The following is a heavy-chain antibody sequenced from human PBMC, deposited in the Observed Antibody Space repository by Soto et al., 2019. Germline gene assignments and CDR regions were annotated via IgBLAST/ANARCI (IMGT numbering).Heavy chain of an antibody. CDR2: IYPGDSDT. J-gene: IGHJ5*02. Sequence: GESLKISCKGSGYSFTIYWIAWVRQMPGKGLEWMGIIYPGDSDTRYSPSFQGQVTISADKSISTAYLQWSSLKASDTAMYYCARWGVAYCGGDCYSGWFDPWGQGTLVTVS. V-gene: IGHV5-51*01. D-gene: IGHD2-21*02. CDR3: ARWGVAYCGGDCYSGWFDP. CDR1: GYSFTIYW.